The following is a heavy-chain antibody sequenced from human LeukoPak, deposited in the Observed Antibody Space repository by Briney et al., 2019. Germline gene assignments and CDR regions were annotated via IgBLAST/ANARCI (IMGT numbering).Heavy chain of an antibody. V-gene: IGHV1-18*04. CDR1: GYTLTSYG. D-gene: IGHD6-13*01. CDR2: ISAYNGNT. CDR3: ARDVAAAGDYYYYGMDV. Sequence: ASVKVSCKASGYTLTSYGISWVRQAPGQGLEWMGWISAYNGNTNYAQKLQGRVTMTTDTSTSTAYMELRSLRSDDTAVYYCARDVAAAGDYYYYGMDVWGKGTTVTVSS. J-gene: IGHJ6*04.